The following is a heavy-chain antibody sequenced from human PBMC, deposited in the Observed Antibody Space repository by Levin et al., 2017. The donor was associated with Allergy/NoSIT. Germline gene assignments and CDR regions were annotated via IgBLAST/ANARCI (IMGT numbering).Heavy chain of an antibody. CDR3: ARAGYCSSTSCYADWYFDL. CDR2: INWNGGST. CDR1: GFTFDDYG. Sequence: GGSLRLSCAASGFTFDDYGMSWVRQAPGKGLEWVSGINWNGGSTGYADSVKGRFTISRDNAKNSLYLQMNSLRAEDTALYYCARAGYCSSTSCYADWYFDLWGRGTLVTVSS. J-gene: IGHJ2*01. D-gene: IGHD2-2*01. V-gene: IGHV3-20*04.